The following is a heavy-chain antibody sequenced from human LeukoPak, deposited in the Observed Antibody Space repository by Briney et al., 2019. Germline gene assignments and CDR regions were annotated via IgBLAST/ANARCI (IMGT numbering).Heavy chain of an antibody. CDR1: GGSISSGDYY. D-gene: IGHD3-10*01. Sequence: PSQTLSLTCTVSGGSISSGDYYWSWIRQPPGKGLEWIGYIYYSGSTNYNPSLKSRVTISVDTSKNQFSLKLSSVTAADTAVYYCARVLVITMVRGVFDPWGQGTLVTVSS. CDR2: IYYSGST. CDR3: ARVLVITMVRGVFDP. V-gene: IGHV4-61*08. J-gene: IGHJ5*02.